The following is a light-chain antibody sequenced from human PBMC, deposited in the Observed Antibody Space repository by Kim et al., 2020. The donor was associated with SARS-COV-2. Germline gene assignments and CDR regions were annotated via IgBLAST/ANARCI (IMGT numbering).Light chain of an antibody. CDR2: LNSDGSH. V-gene: IGLV4-69*01. J-gene: IGLJ3*02. CDR1: SGHSSYA. CDR3: QTWATGIGV. Sequence: ASVKLTCTLSSGHSSYAIAWHQQQPEKGPRYLMKLNSDGSHSKGDGIPDRFSGSSSGAERYLTISSLQSEDEADYYCQTWATGIGVFGGGTKLTVL.